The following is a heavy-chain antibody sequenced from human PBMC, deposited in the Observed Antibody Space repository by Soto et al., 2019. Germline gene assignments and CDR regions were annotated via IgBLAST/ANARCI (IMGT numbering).Heavy chain of an antibody. J-gene: IGHJ4*02. V-gene: IGHV3-23*01. CDR3: AKDDGPPMGRGDYDY. CDR1: GFTFSSYA. D-gene: IGHD3-10*01. Sequence: VQLLESGGGLVQPGGSLRLSCAASGFTFSSYAMSLVRQAPWKGLEWVSAISGSGGSTYYADSVKGRFTISRDNSQNPLYLHMNSLRAEDTGVYYCAKDDGPPMGRGDYDYWGQGTLVTVSS. CDR2: ISGSGGST.